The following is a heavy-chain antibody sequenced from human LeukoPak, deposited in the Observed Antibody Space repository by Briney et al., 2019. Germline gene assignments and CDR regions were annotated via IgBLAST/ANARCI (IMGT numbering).Heavy chain of an antibody. CDR2: IPYDGSNK. J-gene: IGHJ6*02. D-gene: IGHD3-10*01. CDR1: GFTFSSYG. V-gene: IGHV3-30*02. CDR3: AKAQGSGGNYGMDV. Sequence: GGSLRLSCAASGFTFSSYGMHWVRQAPGKGLEWVAVIPYDGSNKYYADSVKGRFTISRDNSKNTLYLQMNSLRAEDTAVYYCAKAQGSGGNYGMDVWGQGITVTVSS.